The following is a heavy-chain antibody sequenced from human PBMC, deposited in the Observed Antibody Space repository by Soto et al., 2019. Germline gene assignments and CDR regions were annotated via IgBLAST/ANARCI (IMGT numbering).Heavy chain of an antibody. Sequence: PGGSLRLSCAASGFTVSSNHMSWVRQAPGKGLEWVSLIYRGGSTYNADSVKGRFTISRDDSQNTLYLHMNSLRAEDTAVYYCARDLSRCSGGSCHYWGQGTLVTVSS. J-gene: IGHJ4*02. D-gene: IGHD2-15*01. CDR2: IYRGGST. CDR1: GFTVSSNH. V-gene: IGHV3-66*01. CDR3: ARDLSRCSGGSCHY.